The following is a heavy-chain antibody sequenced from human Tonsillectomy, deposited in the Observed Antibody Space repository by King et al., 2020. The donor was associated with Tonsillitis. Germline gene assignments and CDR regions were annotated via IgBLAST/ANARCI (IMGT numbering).Heavy chain of an antibody. J-gene: IGHJ4*02. CDR3: ARQDYDYVWGSYRPFDY. CDR2: IYYSGST. V-gene: IGHV4-39*01. Sequence: MQESGPGLVKPSETLSLTCTVSGGSISSSRYYWGWIRQPPGKGLEWIGSIYYSGSTYYNPSLKSRVTISVDTSKNQFSLKLSSVTAADTAVYYCARQDYDYVWGSYRPFDYWGQGTLVTVSS. D-gene: IGHD3-16*01. CDR1: GGSISSSRYY.